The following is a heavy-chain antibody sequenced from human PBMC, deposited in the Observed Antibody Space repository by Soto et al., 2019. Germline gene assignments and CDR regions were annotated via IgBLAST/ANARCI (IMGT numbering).Heavy chain of an antibody. D-gene: IGHD6-19*01. V-gene: IGHV4-39*01. CDR2: IYYSGST. CDR3: ASIAVAGTFGYWFDP. CDR1: GGSLSRSSYF. Sequence: SSETLSLHCTVSGGSLSRSSYFLGWVRQPPGKGLEWIGSIYYSGSTYYNPSLKSRVTISVDTSKNQFSLKLSSVTAADTVVYYCASIAVAGTFGYWFDPWGQGTLVTVSS. J-gene: IGHJ5*02.